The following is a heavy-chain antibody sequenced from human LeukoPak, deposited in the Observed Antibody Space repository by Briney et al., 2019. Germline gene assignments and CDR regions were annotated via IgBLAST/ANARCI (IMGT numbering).Heavy chain of an antibody. V-gene: IGHV4-39*01. CDR2: SYYSGST. Sequence: SETLSLTCTVSGGSISSSSYYWGWIRQPPGKGLEWIGSSYYSGSTYYNPSLKSRVTISVDTSKNQFSLKLSSVTAADTAVYYCARHQTVGASINVIDYWGQGTLVTVSS. D-gene: IGHD1-26*01. CDR3: ARHQTVGASINVIDY. J-gene: IGHJ4*02. CDR1: GGSISSSSYY.